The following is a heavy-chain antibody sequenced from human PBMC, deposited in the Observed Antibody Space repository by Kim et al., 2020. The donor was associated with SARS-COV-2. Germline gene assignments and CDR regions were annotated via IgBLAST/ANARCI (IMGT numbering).Heavy chain of an antibody. V-gene: IGHV4-31*03. CDR1: GGSISSGGYY. Sequence: SETLSLTCTVSGGSISSGGYYWSWIRQHPGKGLEWIGYIYYSGSTYYNPSLKSRVTISVDTSKNQFSLKLSSVTAADTAVYYCARVGGYDSYYYDSSGYYFDYWGQGTLVTVSS. D-gene: IGHD3-22*01. CDR3: ARVGGYDSYYYDSSGYYFDY. CDR2: IYYSGST. J-gene: IGHJ4*02.